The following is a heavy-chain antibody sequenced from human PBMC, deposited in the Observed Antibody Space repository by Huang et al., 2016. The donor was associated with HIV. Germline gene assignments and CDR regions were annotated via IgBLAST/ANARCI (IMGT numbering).Heavy chain of an antibody. Sequence: QLQLQESGPGLVKPSETLSLTCTVSGGSIRSDNYYWGWIRQPPGKGLEWIGCIYYRGSTHYNPSLKSRGTITVDTSKNQFSLKMRSVTAADTAVYYCARLPGSITMIRGVITDPYWGQGTLVTVSS. CDR1: GGSIRSDNYY. CDR3: ARLPGSITMIRGVITDPY. D-gene: IGHD3-10*01. CDR2: IYYRGST. V-gene: IGHV4-39*01. J-gene: IGHJ4*02.